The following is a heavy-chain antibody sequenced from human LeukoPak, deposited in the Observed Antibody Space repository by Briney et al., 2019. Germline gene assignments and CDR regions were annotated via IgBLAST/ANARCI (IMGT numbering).Heavy chain of an antibody. CDR3: AKDRTVFSDAFDK. CDR1: GFIFSDYY. V-gene: IGHV3-30*18. CDR2: ISYDVDET. J-gene: IGHJ3*02. D-gene: IGHD4-11*01. Sequence: GTSLRLSCAASGFIFSDYYMSWIRQAPGKGLEWVAFISYDVDETHYSASVKGRFTISRDNSKNTLFLHMNSLRTEDTAMYYCAKDRTVFSDAFDKWGQGKLVVVSS.